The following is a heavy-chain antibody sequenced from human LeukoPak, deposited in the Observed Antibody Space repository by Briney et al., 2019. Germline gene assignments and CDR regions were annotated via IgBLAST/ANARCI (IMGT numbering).Heavy chain of an antibody. V-gene: IGHV3-21*01. CDR1: GFTFSSYS. Sequence: PGGSLRLSCAASGFTFSSYSMNWVRQAPGKGLEWVSSISSSSSYIYYADSVKGRLTISRDNAKNSLYLQMNSLRAEDTAVYYCARLLGEFYGMDVWGQGTTVTVSS. J-gene: IGHJ6*02. CDR2: ISSSSSYI. D-gene: IGHD3-10*01. CDR3: ARLLGEFYGMDV.